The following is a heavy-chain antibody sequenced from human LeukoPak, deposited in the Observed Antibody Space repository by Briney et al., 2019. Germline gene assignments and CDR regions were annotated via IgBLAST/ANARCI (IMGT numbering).Heavy chain of an antibody. V-gene: IGHV1-69*05. D-gene: IGHD6-6*01. CDR3: ARDFEYSSRRPKVYWFDP. J-gene: IGHJ5*02. CDR1: GGTFSSYA. CDR2: IIPIFGTA. Sequence: ASVKVSCKASGGTFSSYAISWVRQAPGQGLEWMGGIIPIFGTANYAQKFQGGVTITTDESTSTAYMELSSLRSEDTAVYYCARDFEYSSRRPKVYWFDPWGQGTLVTVSS.